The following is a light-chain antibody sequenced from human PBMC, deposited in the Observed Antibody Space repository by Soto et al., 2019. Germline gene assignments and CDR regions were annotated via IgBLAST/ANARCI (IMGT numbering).Light chain of an antibody. V-gene: IGLV2-14*03. CDR3: ASYASSNTVL. J-gene: IGLJ2*01. CDR2: DVS. CDR1: SSDIGAYNY. Sequence: QSALTQPASVSGSPGQSITNSCTGTSSDIGAYNYVSWYQQHPGKAPKLMIYDVSDRPSGVSNRFSGSKSGNTASLTISGLQAEDEADYYCASYASSNTVLFGGGTKLTVL.